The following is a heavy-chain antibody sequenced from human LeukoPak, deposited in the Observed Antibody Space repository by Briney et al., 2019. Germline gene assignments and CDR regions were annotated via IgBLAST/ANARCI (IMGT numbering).Heavy chain of an antibody. D-gene: IGHD2-15*01. J-gene: IGHJ3*02. Sequence: PSETLSLTCAVYGGSFSGYYWSWIRQPPGKGPEWIGEINHSGSTNYNPSLKSRVTISVDTSKNQFSLKLSSVTAADTAVYYCARGYCSGGSCRNAFDIWGQGTMVTVSS. CDR3: ARGYCSGGSCRNAFDI. CDR1: GGSFSGYY. V-gene: IGHV4-34*01. CDR2: INHSGST.